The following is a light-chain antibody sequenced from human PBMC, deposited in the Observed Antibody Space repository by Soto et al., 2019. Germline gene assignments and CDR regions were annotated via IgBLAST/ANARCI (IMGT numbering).Light chain of an antibody. CDR2: DAS. CDR3: QQRSNWPWT. J-gene: IGKJ1*01. Sequence: EIVMTQSPPTLSVSLGERATLSCRASQSVSSYLAWYQQKPGQAPRLLIYDASNRATGIPARFSGSGYGTDFTLTISSLEPEDFAVYDCQQRSNWPWTFGQGTKVDIK. V-gene: IGKV3-11*01. CDR1: QSVSSY.